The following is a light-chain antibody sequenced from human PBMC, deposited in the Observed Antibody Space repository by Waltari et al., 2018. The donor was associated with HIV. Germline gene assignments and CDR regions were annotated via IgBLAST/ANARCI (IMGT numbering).Light chain of an antibody. CDR2: ASS. CDR3: QQYYSYPQT. V-gene: IGKV1-8*01. J-gene: IGKJ2*01. CDR1: QDIGTY. Sequence: AIRMTQSPSSLSASTGDRVTISCRASQDIGTYVAWYQHKPGKASELLMFASSTLQSGLPSRFTGSGSGTDFTLTITCLQSEDFATYYCQQYYSYPQTFGQGTKLEIK.